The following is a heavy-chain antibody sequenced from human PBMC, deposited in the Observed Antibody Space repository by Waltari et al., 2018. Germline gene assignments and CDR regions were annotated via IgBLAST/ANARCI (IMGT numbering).Heavy chain of an antibody. CDR1: GLLFRSHG. CDR3: ARDRWLQSRGYFDY. Sequence: QVQLVESGGGVVEPGRSLRLTCAAPGLLFRSHGMHWVRQAPGKGLEWVASISYDGYNKYYGDSVKGRFTISRDNSAKTLHLQMSSLTTEDTAVYYCARDRWLQSRGYFDYWGQETQVTVSS. V-gene: IGHV3-30*03. J-gene: IGHJ4*02. CDR2: ISYDGYNK. D-gene: IGHD3-9*01.